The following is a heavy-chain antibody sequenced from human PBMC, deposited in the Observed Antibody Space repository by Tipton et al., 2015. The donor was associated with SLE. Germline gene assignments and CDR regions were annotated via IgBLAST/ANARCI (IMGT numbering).Heavy chain of an antibody. D-gene: IGHD3-16*02. CDR2: INHSGST. Sequence: TLSLTCAVYGGSFSDYYWSWIRQPPGKGLEWIGEINHSGSTNDNPSLRSRVTVSVDRSKNQFSLTLYSVTAADTAVYYCARGDDSIWGSYRHPLLWGQGILVTVSS. V-gene: IGHV4-34*01. CDR3: ARGDDSIWGSYRHPLL. J-gene: IGHJ1*01. CDR1: GGSFSDYY.